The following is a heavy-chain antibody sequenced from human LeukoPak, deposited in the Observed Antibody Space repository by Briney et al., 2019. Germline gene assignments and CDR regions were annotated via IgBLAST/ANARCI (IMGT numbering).Heavy chain of an antibody. Sequence: PSETLSLTCTVSGYSISSGYYWGWSRQPPGKGLEWIGNIYPTGSTYYNPSLKSRVTISVDTTKNHVYLKVSSVSAADTAVYYCARAYSSSWYWNWFDPWGQGTLVTVSS. CDR3: ARAYSSSWYWNWFDP. CDR2: IYPTGST. V-gene: IGHV4-38-2*02. D-gene: IGHD6-13*01. CDR1: GYSISSGYY. J-gene: IGHJ5*02.